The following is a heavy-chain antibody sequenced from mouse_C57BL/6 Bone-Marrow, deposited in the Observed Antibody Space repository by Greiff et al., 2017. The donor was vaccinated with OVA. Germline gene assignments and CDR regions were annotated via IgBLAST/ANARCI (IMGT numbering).Heavy chain of an antibody. D-gene: IGHD2-1*01. CDR1: GYTFTSYG. V-gene: IGHV1-81*01. Sequence: VKLQESGAELARPGASVKLSCKASGYTFTSYGISWVKQRTGQGLEWIGEIYPRSGNTYYNEKFKGKATLTADKSSSTAYMELRSLTSEDSAVYFCARDYYGNSLDYWGQGTSVTVSS. J-gene: IGHJ4*01. CDR3: ARDYYGNSLDY. CDR2: IYPRSGNT.